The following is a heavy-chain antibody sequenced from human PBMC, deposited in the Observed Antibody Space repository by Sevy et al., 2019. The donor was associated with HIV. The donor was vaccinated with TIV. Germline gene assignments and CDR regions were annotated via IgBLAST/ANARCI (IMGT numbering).Heavy chain of an antibody. CDR1: GFTFSNFR. CDR2: IRQDGNEL. J-gene: IGHJ4*02. V-gene: IGHV3-7*01. CDR3: ARRYFDL. Sequence: GGSLRLSCQASGFTFSNFRMQWVRQAPGKGLEWVANIRQDGNELYYVDSVKGRFTISRDNAKNALYLQMDGLRVEDTADYYCARRYFDLWGQGTLVTVSS.